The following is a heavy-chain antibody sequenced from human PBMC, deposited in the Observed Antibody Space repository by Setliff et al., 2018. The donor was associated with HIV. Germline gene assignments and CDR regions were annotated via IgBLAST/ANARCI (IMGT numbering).Heavy chain of an antibody. V-gene: IGHV4-39*01. CDR2: IYYSGST. CDR3: ARAPATTHDFDH. D-gene: IGHD1-1*01. Sequence: SETLSLTCTVSGGSISSSSYYWGWIRQPPGKGLEWIGSIYYSGSTYYNPSLKSRVTISVDTSKNQFSLRLTSVTAADTAVYYCARAPATTHDFDHWGQGTLVTVSS. CDR1: GGSISSSSYY. J-gene: IGHJ4*02.